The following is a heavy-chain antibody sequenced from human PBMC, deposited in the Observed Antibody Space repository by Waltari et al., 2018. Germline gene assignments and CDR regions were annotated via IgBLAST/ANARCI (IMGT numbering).Heavy chain of an antibody. J-gene: IGHJ4*02. CDR3: ARVQPYYYDSSGYGPYDY. CDR1: GGSISSYY. V-gene: IGHV4-59*01. CDR2: IYYSGST. Sequence: QVQLQESGPGLVKPSETLSLTCTVPGGSISSYYWSWIRQPPGKGLEWIGYIYYSGSTNYNPSLKSRVTISVDTSKNQFSLKLSSVTAADTAVYYCARVQPYYYDSSGYGPYDYWGQGTLVTVSS. D-gene: IGHD3-22*01.